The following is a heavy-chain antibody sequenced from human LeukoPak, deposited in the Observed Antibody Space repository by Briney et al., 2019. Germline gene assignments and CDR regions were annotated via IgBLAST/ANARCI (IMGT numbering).Heavy chain of an antibody. CDR3: AREFYMDV. CDR1: GFTFSNYS. V-gene: IGHV3-21*01. CDR2: ISPSSHYI. J-gene: IGHJ6*03. Sequence: PGGSLRLSCAGSGFTFSNYSINWVRQAPGKGLEWVSSISPSSHYIYYADSVKGRFTISRDNAKNTLYLQMNSLRAEDTAVYYCAREFYMDVWGKGTTVTVSS.